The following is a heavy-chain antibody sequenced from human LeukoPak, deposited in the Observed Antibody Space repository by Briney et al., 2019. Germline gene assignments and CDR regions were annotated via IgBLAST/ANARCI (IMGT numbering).Heavy chain of an antibody. Sequence: VASVKVSCKASGYTFTDYYMHWVRQAPGQGLEWMGGINPDSGGTNYAQKFQGRVAMTRDTSISTAYMELSSPRSDDTSVYYCARRSGSDAFDIWGQGTMATVSS. V-gene: IGHV1-2*02. D-gene: IGHD3-3*01. CDR2: INPDSGGT. J-gene: IGHJ3*02. CDR1: GYTFTDYY. CDR3: ARRSGSDAFDI.